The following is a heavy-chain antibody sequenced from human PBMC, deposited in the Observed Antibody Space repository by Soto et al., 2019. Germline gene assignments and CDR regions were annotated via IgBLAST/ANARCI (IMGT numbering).Heavy chain of an antibody. J-gene: IGHJ3*02. CDR2: IYYRGST. Sequence: QVPLQESGPGLVKPSATLSLTCTVSGGSISSYYWSWIRQPPGKGLEWIGYIYYRGSTNYNPSLKTRGTISVDTSKNLVSLKLSSVTAADTAVYYCARRWGSAFDIWGQGTMVTVSS. V-gene: IGHV4-59*08. CDR1: GGSISSYY. CDR3: ARRWGSAFDI. D-gene: IGHD1-26*01.